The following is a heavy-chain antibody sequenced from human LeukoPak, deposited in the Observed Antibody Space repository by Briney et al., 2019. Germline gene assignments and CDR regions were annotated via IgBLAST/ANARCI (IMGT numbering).Heavy chain of an antibody. D-gene: IGHD6-13*01. J-gene: IGHJ4*02. V-gene: IGHV3-7*01. CDR2: IKQDGSEK. CDR3: ARIAAAGDFDY. CDR1: GFTFSSYG. Sequence: PGGSLRLSCAASGFTFSSYGMHWVRQAPGKGLEWVANIKQDGSEKYYVDSVKGRFTISRDNAKNSLYLQMNSLRAEDTAVYYCARIAAAGDFDYWGQGTLVTVSS.